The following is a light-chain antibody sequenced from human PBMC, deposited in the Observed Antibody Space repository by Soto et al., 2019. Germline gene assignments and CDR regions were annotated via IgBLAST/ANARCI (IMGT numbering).Light chain of an antibody. Sequence: EKVMTQSPATLSVSPGDRATLSCRSSQSVSTHLAWYQQKPGQAPWLLIYGASTRATGIPARFSGSGSGTEFTLTISSLESEDFAVYYCQQYDNWPPWTFGQGTKVEIK. CDR1: QSVSTH. CDR2: GAS. J-gene: IGKJ1*01. V-gene: IGKV3-15*01. CDR3: QQYDNWPPWT.